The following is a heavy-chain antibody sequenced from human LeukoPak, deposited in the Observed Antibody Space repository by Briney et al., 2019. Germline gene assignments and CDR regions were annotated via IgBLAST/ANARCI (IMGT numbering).Heavy chain of an antibody. D-gene: IGHD6-13*01. J-gene: IGHJ3*02. CDR2: ISGSGGST. V-gene: IGHV3-23*01. CDR1: GFTFSSYA. CDR3: ARGVTAAGRRAFDI. Sequence: GGSLRLSCAASGFTFSSYAMSWVRQAPGKGLEWVSAISGSGGSTYYADSVKGRFTISRDNAKNSLYLQMNSLRAEDTAVYYCARGVTAAGRRAFDIWGQGTMVTVSS.